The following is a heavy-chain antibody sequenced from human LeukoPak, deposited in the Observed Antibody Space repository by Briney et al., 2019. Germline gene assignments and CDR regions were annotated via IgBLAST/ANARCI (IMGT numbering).Heavy chain of an antibody. Sequence: GGSLRLSCAASGFSFSRYPMGWVRQAPGKGLEWVSGISAGGDGTYHADPVKGRFTISRDNSKNTLYLQMNSLRAEDTAEYYCAKVAGYHLIDYWGQGTLVTVSS. D-gene: IGHD6-19*01. CDR3: AKVAGYHLIDY. CDR1: GFSFSRYP. J-gene: IGHJ4*02. CDR2: ISAGGDGT. V-gene: IGHV3-23*01.